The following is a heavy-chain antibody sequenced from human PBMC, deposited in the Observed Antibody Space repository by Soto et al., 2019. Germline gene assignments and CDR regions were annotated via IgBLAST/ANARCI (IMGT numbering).Heavy chain of an antibody. J-gene: IGHJ4*02. D-gene: IGHD6-19*01. CDR1: GFIFSSFE. V-gene: IGHV3-48*03. CDR2: ISSSGSSI. Sequence: EVQLVESGGSLVQPGGSLRLSCVASGFIFSSFEMNWVRQAPGKGLEWVAYISSSGSSIYYADSVKSRFTISRDNAKSSLFLQMHNLRVEDTAVYYRTRDGGGIGWYQAGGDYWGQGTLVTVSS. CDR3: TRDGGGIGWYQAGGDY.